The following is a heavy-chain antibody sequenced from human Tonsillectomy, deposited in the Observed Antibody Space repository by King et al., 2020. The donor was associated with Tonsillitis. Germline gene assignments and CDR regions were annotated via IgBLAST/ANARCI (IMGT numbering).Heavy chain of an antibody. CDR1: GFTFSSYG. J-gene: IGHJ4*02. Sequence: QLVQSGGGVVQPGRSLRLSCAASGFTFSSYGMHWVRQAPGKGLEWVAVISYDGSNKYYADSVKGRFTISRDNSKNTLYLQMNSLRAEDTAVYYCAKDHHQYSYGHGDYYFDYWGQGTLVTVSS. V-gene: IGHV3-30*18. CDR2: ISYDGSNK. CDR3: AKDHHQYSYGHGDYYFDY. D-gene: IGHD5-18*01.